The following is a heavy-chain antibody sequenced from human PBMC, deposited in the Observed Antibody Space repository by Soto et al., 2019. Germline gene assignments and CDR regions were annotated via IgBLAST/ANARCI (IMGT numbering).Heavy chain of an antibody. CDR1: GGSFSGYY. V-gene: IGHV4-34*01. CDR2: IHPSGDT. Sequence: PXETLSLPCAVYGGSFSGYYWSWLRQPPGKGLEWIGEIHPSGDTNYKPSLMSRVSISGDMSKNQFSLNLRSVTAADTAIYYCARGQDRAKVGYWGQGPLVTVSS. J-gene: IGHJ4*02. D-gene: IGHD5-18*01. CDR3: ARGQDRAKVGY.